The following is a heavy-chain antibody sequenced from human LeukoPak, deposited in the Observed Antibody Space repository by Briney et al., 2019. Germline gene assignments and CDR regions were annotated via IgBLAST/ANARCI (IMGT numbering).Heavy chain of an antibody. V-gene: IGHV3-23*01. CDR1: GFTFSSYA. D-gene: IGHD3-10*01. CDR3: AKSYGSGSHYGMDV. J-gene: IGHJ6*02. Sequence: GGSLRLSCAASGFTFSSYAMGWVRQAPGKGLEWVSAISGSGGSTYYADSVKGRFTISRDNSKNTLYLQMNSLRAEDTAVYYCAKSYGSGSHYGMDVWGQGTTVTVSS. CDR2: ISGSGGST.